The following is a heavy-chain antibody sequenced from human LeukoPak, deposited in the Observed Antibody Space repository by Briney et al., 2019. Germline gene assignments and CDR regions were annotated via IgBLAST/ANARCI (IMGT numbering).Heavy chain of an antibody. CDR1: GFTFSSYA. D-gene: IGHD2-2*01. J-gene: IGHJ5*02. Sequence: PGRSLRLSCAASGFTFSSYAMHWVRQAPGKGLEWVAVISYDGSNKYYADSVKGRFTISRDNSKNTLYLQMNSLRAEDTAVYYCARDLLADIVVVPAAAAGYNWFDPWGQGTLVTVSS. CDR2: ISYDGSNK. CDR3: ARDLLADIVVVPAAAAGYNWFDP. V-gene: IGHV3-30-3*01.